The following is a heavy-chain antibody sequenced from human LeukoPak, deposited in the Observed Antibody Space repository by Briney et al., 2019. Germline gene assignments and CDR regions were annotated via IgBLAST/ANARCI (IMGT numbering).Heavy chain of an antibody. V-gene: IGHV4-61*01. CDR2: IYYSGST. D-gene: IGHD4-11*01. CDR3: ARAVGMTTVTRIDY. J-gene: IGHJ4*02. CDR1: GGSVSSGSYY. Sequence: PSETLSLTCTVSGGSVSSGSYYWSWIRQPPGKGLEWIGYIYYSGSTNYNPSLKSRVTISVDTSKNQFSLKLSSVTVADTAVYYCARAVGMTTVTRIDYWGQGTLVTVSS.